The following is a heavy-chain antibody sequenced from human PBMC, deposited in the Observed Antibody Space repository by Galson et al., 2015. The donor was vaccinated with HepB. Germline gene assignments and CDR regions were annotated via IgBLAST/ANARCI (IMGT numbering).Heavy chain of an antibody. CDR3: AKGGVVVVPAAIEELYCFDH. Sequence: SVKVSCKASGYTFTSYDINWVRQATGQGLEWMGWMNPDSGKTGYVQKFKGRVTMTRNTSINTAYMELSGLTSEDTAVYYCAKGGVVVVPAAIEELYCFDHWGQGTLVTVSS. CDR2: MNPDSGKT. CDR1: GYTFTSYD. V-gene: IGHV1-8*01. D-gene: IGHD2-2*01. J-gene: IGHJ4*02.